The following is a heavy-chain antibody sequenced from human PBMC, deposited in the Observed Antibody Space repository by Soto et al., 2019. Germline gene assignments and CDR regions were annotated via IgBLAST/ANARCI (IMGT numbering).Heavy chain of an antibody. Sequence: SETLSVTWTVSGGSISSGGYYWSWIRQHPGKGLEWIGYIYYSGSTYYNPSLKSRVTISVDTSKNQFSLKLSSVTAADTAVYYCASVSLYCSGGSCYSGSAFDIWGQGTMVTVSS. CDR3: ASVSLYCSGGSCYSGSAFDI. CDR2: IYYSGST. CDR1: GGSISSGGYY. J-gene: IGHJ3*02. V-gene: IGHV4-31*02. D-gene: IGHD2-15*01.